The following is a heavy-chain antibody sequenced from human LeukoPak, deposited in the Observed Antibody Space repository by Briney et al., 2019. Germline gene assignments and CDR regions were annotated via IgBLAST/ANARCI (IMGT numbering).Heavy chain of an antibody. CDR2: INWSGGST. CDR1: GFAFDEHG. CDR3: ARAPITSPFYFDY. Sequence: GGSLRLSCTASGFAFDEHGMSWVRQVPGKGLEWVSGINWSGGSTGYADPLRGRFTISRDNAKNSLYLQMDSLRAEDTALYYCARAPITSPFYFDYWGQGTLVTVST. D-gene: IGHD2-2*01. J-gene: IGHJ4*02. V-gene: IGHV3-20*04.